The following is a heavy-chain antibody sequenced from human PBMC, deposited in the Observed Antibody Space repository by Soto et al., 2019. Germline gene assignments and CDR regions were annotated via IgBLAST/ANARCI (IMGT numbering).Heavy chain of an antibody. Sequence: VQLVESGGGLVKPGGSLRLSCSASGFTFSSFWMTWVRQTPGRGLERVANIKEDGSQKYYVDSVKGRFTISRDNAKNSLYLQMNSLRADDTAVYYCVRDRGWFTFDYWGQGILVTVSS. CDR2: IKEDGSQK. CDR1: GFTFSSFW. D-gene: IGHD6-19*01. V-gene: IGHV3-7*01. J-gene: IGHJ4*02. CDR3: VRDRGWFTFDY.